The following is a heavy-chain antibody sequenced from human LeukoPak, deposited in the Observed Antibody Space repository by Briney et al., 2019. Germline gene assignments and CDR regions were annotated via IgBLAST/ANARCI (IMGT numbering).Heavy chain of an antibody. Sequence: GRSLRLSCAASGFTFSSCGMHWVRQAPGKGLEWVAVIWYDGSNKYYADSVKGRFTISRDNSKNTLYLQMNSLRAEDTAVYYCARGLTMYGMDVWGQGTTVTVSS. V-gene: IGHV3-33*01. CDR2: IWYDGSNK. CDR3: ARGLTMYGMDV. D-gene: IGHD1-14*01. CDR1: GFTFSSCG. J-gene: IGHJ6*02.